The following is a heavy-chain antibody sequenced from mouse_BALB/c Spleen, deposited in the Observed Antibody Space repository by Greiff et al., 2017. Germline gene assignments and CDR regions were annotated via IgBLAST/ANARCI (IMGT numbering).Heavy chain of an antibody. CDR1: GYSITSVYY. CDR3: AREGLYGNCEAY. CDR2: IIYDGSN. Sequence: DVKLQESGPGLVKPSQSLSLTCSVTGYSITSVYYWNWIRQFPGNKLEWMGYIIYDGSNNYNPSLKNRISITRDTSKNQFFLKLNSVTTEDTATYYYAREGLYGNCEAYWGQGTLVTVSA. D-gene: IGHD2-1*01. V-gene: IGHV3-6*02. J-gene: IGHJ3*01.